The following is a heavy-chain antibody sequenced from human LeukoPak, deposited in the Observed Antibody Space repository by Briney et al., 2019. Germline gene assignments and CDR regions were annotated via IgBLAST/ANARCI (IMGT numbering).Heavy chain of an antibody. Sequence: SETLSLTCTVSGGSISSGGYYWSWIRQHPGKGLEWIGYIYYSGSTYYNPSLKSRVTISVVTSKNQFSLKLSSVTAADTAVYYCAREKSDGSGWYYYAFDIWGQGTMVTVSS. CDR3: AREKSDGSGWYYYAFDI. V-gene: IGHV4-31*03. CDR1: GGSISSGGYY. CDR2: IYYSGST. D-gene: IGHD6-19*01. J-gene: IGHJ3*02.